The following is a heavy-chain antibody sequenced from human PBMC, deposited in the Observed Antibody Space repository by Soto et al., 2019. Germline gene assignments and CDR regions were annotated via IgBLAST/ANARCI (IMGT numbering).Heavy chain of an antibody. D-gene: IGHD2-15*01. J-gene: IGHJ6*02. CDR3: ARVYCSGGSCYSPDEYYYYGMDV. Sequence: SVKVSCKASGWTFSSYASSWVRQAPGQGLEWMGGIIPIFGTANYAQKFQGRVTITADESTSTAYMELSSLRSEDTAVYYCARVYCSGGSCYSPDEYYYYGMDVWGQGTTVTVSS. V-gene: IGHV1-69*13. CDR2: IIPIFGTA. CDR1: GWTFSSYA.